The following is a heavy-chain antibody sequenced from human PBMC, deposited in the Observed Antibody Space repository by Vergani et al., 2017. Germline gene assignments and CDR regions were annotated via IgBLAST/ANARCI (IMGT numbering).Heavy chain of an antibody. CDR1: GSPFPAHY. Sequence: QVQLVQSGAEVKQPRASVQVSCKASGSPFPAHYIHWVRQAPAQRLEWMGRINPNSGGTNYAQKFQGRVTMTRDTSISTAYMELSRLRSDDTAVYYCARDRTNWSSDYWGQGTLVTVSS. CDR2: INPNSGGT. CDR3: ARDRTNWSSDY. J-gene: IGHJ4*02. D-gene: IGHD1-1*01. V-gene: IGHV1-2*06.